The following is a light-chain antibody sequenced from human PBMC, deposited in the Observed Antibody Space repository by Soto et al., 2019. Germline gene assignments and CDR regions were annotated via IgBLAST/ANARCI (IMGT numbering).Light chain of an antibody. CDR1: QGISNY. J-gene: IGKJ1*01. CDR3: QKYDSAPWT. V-gene: IGKV1-27*01. CDR2: AAS. Sequence: DIQMTQSPSSLSASVRDIVTITCRASQGISNYLAWYQQKPGKVPKLLIYAASTLQSGVPSRFSGSGSGTDFTLTISSLQPEDVATDYCQKYDSAPWTFGQGTKVEIK.